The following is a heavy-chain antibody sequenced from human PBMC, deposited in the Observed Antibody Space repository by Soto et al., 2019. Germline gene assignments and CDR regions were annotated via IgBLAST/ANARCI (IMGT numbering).Heavy chain of an antibody. D-gene: IGHD3-3*02. J-gene: IGHJ5*02. Sequence: TLSLTCAISGDSVSNNSAAWNWIRQSPSRGLEWLGRTYYRSKWFNNYALSVKGRITINPDTSKNQFSLQLNSVTPEDTAVYYCAREGRLAASILHNWFDPWGQGTLVTVYS. CDR1: GDSVSNNSAA. V-gene: IGHV6-1*01. CDR3: AREGRLAASILHNWFDP. CDR2: TYYRSKWFN.